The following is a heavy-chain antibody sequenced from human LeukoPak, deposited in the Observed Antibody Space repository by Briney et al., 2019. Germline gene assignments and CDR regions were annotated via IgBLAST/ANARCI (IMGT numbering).Heavy chain of an antibody. CDR2: ISSSSSYI. V-gene: IGHV3-21*01. CDR1: GFTFSSYS. D-gene: IGHD6-13*01. CDR3: ARGSAAAGTGDDY. J-gene: IGHJ4*02. Sequence: PGGSLRLSCAASGFTFSSYSMNWVRQAPGKGLEGVSSISSSSSYIYYADSVKGRFTISRDTAKNSLYLQMNSLRAEDTAVYYCARGSAAAGTGDDYWGQGTLVTVSS.